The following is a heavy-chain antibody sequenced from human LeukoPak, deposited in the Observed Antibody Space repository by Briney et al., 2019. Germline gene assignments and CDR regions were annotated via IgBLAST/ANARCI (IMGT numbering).Heavy chain of an antibody. CDR3: ARAHYFGSGRPFDY. CDR2: INSDGGTT. J-gene: IGHJ4*02. CDR1: GFTFSSYW. Sequence: PGGSLRLSCAASGFTFSSYWMHWVRQAPGKGLVWVSRINSDGGTTSYADSVKGRFTISRDNAKNTLYLQMNSLRAEDTAVYYCARAHYFGSGRPFDYWGQGTLVTVSS. V-gene: IGHV3-74*01. D-gene: IGHD3-10*01.